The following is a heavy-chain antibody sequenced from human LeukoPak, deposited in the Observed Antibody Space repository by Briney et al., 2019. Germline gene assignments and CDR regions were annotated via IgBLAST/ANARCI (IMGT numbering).Heavy chain of an antibody. J-gene: IGHJ4*02. CDR1: GFTFSSYG. D-gene: IGHD2-2*01. CDR3: AKDLRVVPAAILDY. V-gene: IGHV3-30*02. CDR2: IRYDGSNK. Sequence: GGSLRLSCAASGFTFSSYGMHWVRQAPGKGLEWVAFIRYDGSNKYYADSVKGRFTISRDNSKNTLYLQMNSLRAEDTAVYYCAKDLRVVPAAILDYWGQGTLVTVSS.